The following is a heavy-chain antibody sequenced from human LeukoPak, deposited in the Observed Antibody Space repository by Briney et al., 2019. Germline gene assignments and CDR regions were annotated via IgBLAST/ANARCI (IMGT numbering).Heavy chain of an antibody. Sequence: SETLSLTCTVSGGSISSYYWSWIRQPPGKGLEWIGYIYYSGSTNYNPSLKSRVTISVDTSKNQFSLKLSSVTAADTAVYYCAREISSGWFNWFDPWGQGTLVTVSS. V-gene: IGHV4-59*01. D-gene: IGHD6-19*01. J-gene: IGHJ5*02. CDR1: GGSISSYY. CDR3: AREISSGWFNWFDP. CDR2: IYYSGST.